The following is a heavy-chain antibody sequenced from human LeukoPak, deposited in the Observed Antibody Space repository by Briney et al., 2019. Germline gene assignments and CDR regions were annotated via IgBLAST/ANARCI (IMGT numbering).Heavy chain of an antibody. CDR2: FDPEDGET. V-gene: IGHV1-24*01. CDR1: GYTLTELS. D-gene: IGHD3-22*01. CDR3: ATTRDYYDSSGLNY. Sequence: GASVKVSCKVSGYTLTELSMHWVRQAPGKGLEWMGGFDPEDGETIYAQKFRGGVTMTEDTSTDTAYMELSSLRSEDTAVYYCATTRDYYDSSGLNYWGQGTLVTVSS. J-gene: IGHJ4*02.